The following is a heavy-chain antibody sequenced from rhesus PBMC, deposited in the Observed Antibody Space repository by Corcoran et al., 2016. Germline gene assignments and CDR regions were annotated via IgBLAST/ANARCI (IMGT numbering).Heavy chain of an antibody. CDR3: ARGGYSSWGFDY. CDR1: GFPFGSYY. J-gene: IGHJ4*01. D-gene: IGHD6-13*01. CDR2: IKTGGGST. V-gene: IGHV3-8*01. Sequence: EVQLVESGGGLVQHGGSLRLSCTGSGFPFGSYYMYWVRQAPGKGLEWVSAIKTGGGSTWYTDSVKGRFTISKENAKNTLYLQMDSLRAEDTAVYYCARGGYSSWGFDYWGQGVLVTVSS.